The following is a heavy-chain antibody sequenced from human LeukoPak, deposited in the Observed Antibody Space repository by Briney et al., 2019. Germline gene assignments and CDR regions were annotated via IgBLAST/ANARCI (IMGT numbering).Heavy chain of an antibody. CDR2: IYYSGST. Sequence: SETLSLTCTVSGGSISSYYWSWIRQPPGKGLGWIGYIYYSGSTNYNPSLKSRVTISVDTSKNQFSLKLSSVTAADTAVYYCARGGVYSTSAVDYWGQGTLVTVSS. V-gene: IGHV4-59*01. CDR1: GGSISSYY. J-gene: IGHJ4*02. CDR3: ARGGVYSTSAVDY. D-gene: IGHD6-6*01.